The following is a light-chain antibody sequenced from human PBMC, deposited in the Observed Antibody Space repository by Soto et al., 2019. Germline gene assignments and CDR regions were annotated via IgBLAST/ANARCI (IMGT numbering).Light chain of an antibody. J-gene: IGKJ2*01. CDR3: QQYNNWPYT. CDR2: GAS. CDR1: QSVSTN. Sequence: EIVMTQSPDTLSVSPGERATLSCRASQSVSTNLAWYQQKPGQAPRLLIYGASTRATGIPARFSGSGSGTEFTLTFRSLQSEEFAVYHCQQYNNWPYTFGQGTKLEIK. V-gene: IGKV3-15*01.